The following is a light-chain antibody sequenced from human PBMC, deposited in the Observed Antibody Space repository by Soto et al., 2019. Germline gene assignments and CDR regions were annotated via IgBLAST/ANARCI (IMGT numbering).Light chain of an antibody. CDR1: SGHSNYA. CDR3: QTWGTGIQV. Sequence: QSVLTQSLSASASLGASVKLTCTLSSGHSNYAIAWHQQQPEKGPRYLMKLNSDGSHSKGDGIPDRFSGSSSGAERYLTISSLQSEDEADYYCQTWGTGIQVFGGGTKLTVL. CDR2: LNSDGSH. V-gene: IGLV4-69*01. J-gene: IGLJ3*02.